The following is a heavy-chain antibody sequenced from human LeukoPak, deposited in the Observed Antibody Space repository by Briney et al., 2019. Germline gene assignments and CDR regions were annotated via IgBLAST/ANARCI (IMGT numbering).Heavy chain of an antibody. CDR1: GFTFSSYA. D-gene: IGHD4-17*01. V-gene: IGHV3-23*01. J-gene: IGHJ4*02. CDR3: AKRSTGYYFDY. CDR2: ISGSGGST. Sequence: GGSLRPSCAASGFTFSSYAMSWVRQAPGKGLEWVSAISGSGGSTYYADSVKGRFTISRDNSKNTLYLQMNSLRAEDTAVHYCAKRSTGYYFDYWGQGTLVTVSS.